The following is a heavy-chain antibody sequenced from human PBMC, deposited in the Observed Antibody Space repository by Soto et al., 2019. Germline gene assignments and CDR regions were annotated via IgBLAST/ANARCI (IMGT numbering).Heavy chain of an antibody. CDR1: GFTFSDYY. D-gene: IGHD1-1*01. J-gene: IGHJ4*02. V-gene: IGHV3-11*01. CDR3: ARAYNWNDGDGSFVY. CDR2: ISSSGSTI. Sequence: GGSLRLSCAASGFTFSDYYMGWIRQAPGKGLEWVSYISSSGSTIYYADSVKGRFTISRDNAKNSLYLQMNSLRAEDTAVYYCARAYNWNDGDGSFVYWGQGTLVTVSS.